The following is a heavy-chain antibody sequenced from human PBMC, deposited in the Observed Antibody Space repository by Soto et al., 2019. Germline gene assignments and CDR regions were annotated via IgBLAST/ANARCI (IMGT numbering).Heavy chain of an antibody. J-gene: IGHJ4*02. CDR1: GGAISRFY. V-gene: IGHV4-59*01. D-gene: IGHD6-13*01. CDR3: GRDRIAAGTVDS. CDR2: ISHSGST. Sequence: SETLSLTCTVSGGAISRFYWTWIRQPPGKGLEWIGYISHSGSTNYNPALKSRVTISLDTSKNQLSLRLNSVTAADTAVYYCGRDRIAAGTVDSWGQGTLVTVSS.